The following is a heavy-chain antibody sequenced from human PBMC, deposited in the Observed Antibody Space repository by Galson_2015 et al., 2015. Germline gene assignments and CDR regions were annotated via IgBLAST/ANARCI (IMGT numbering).Heavy chain of an antibody. CDR3: AREYGDWDYYYYGMDV. CDR2: ISAYNGNT. J-gene: IGHJ6*02. V-gene: IGHV1-18*04. D-gene: IGHD4-17*01. Sequence: SVKVSCKASGYTFTSYGISWVRQAPGQGLEWMGWISAYNGNTNYAQKLQGRVTMTTDTSTSTAYMELRSLRSDDTAVYYCAREYGDWDYYYYGMDVWGQGTTVTVSS. CDR1: GYTFTSYG.